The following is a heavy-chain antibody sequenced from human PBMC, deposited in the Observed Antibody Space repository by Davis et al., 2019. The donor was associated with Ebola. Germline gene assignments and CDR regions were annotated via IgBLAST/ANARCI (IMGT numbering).Heavy chain of an antibody. J-gene: IGHJ6*02. CDR3: ARPFSVGYSSGWYGSGIDV. V-gene: IGHV3-74*01. D-gene: IGHD6-19*01. Sequence: GESLKISCAASGFTFSSYWMHWVRQAPGKGLVWVSRINSDESITTYADSVKGRFNVSRDNAKNTLYLQLNSRIAADTAVYYCARPFSVGYSSGWYGSGIDVWGQGTTVTVSS. CDR2: INSDESIT. CDR1: GFTFSSYW.